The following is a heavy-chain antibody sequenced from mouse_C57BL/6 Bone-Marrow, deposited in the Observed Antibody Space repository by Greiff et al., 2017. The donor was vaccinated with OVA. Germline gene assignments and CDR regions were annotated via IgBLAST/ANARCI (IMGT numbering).Heavy chain of an antibody. V-gene: IGHV5-9-1*02. D-gene: IGHD1-1*01. Sequence: DVHLVESGAGLVKPGGSLKLSCAASGFTFSSYAMSWVRQTPEKRLEWVAYISRGGDYLYYAATLKGRFTFSRDNARNTLYLQMSSLKSEDTAMYYGTRGLLRYAMDYWGQGTSVTVAS. J-gene: IGHJ4*01. CDR2: ISRGGDYL. CDR3: TRGLLRYAMDY. CDR1: GFTFSSYA.